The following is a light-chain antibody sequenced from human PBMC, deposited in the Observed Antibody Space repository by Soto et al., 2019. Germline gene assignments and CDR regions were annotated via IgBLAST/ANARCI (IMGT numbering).Light chain of an antibody. J-gene: IGLJ3*02. Sequence: QSVLTQPPSASGTPGQRVTISCSGSSSNIGNNDVYWYQQLPGTAPKLLIYRNNQRPSGVPDRFSDSKSGASASLAISGLRSEDEDDYYCAAWDDSLRGWVFGGGTKVTVL. CDR1: SSNIGNND. V-gene: IGLV1-47*01. CDR3: AAWDDSLRGWV. CDR2: RNN.